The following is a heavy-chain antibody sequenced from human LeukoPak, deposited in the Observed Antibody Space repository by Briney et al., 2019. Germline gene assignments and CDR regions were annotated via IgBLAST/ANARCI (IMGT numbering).Heavy chain of an antibody. CDR2: ISSSSSYI. CDR1: GFTFSTYS. J-gene: IGHJ4*02. V-gene: IGHV3-21*01. D-gene: IGHD6-19*01. CDR3: ARDGEVSYSSGWSYFDY. Sequence: PGGSLRLSCAASGFTFSTYSMDWVRQAPGKGLEWVSSISSSSSYIYYADSVKGRFTISRDNVKNSLYLQMNSLRAEDTAVYYCARDGEVSYSSGWSYFDYWGQGTLVTVSS.